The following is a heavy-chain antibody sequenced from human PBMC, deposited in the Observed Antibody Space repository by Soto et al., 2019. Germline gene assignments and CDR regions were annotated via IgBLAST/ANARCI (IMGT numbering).Heavy chain of an antibody. J-gene: IGHJ6*02. CDR2: ISYDGSNK. Sequence: QVQLVESGGGVVQPGRSLRLSCAASGFTFSSYAMHWVRQAPGKGLEWVAVISYDGSNKYYADSVKGRFTISRDNSKNTLYLQMNNLRAEDTAVYYCARDWSEVWTGNYYYYYGMDVWGQGTTVTVSS. CDR1: GFTFSSYA. V-gene: IGHV3-30-3*01. D-gene: IGHD1-20*01. CDR3: ARDWSEVWTGNYYYYYGMDV.